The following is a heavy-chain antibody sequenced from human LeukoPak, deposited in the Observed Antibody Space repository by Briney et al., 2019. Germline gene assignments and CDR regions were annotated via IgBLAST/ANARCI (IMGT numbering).Heavy chain of an antibody. CDR2: FYYSDIT. J-gene: IGHJ6*03. D-gene: IGHD1-14*01. CDR1: GGSISSYY. Sequence: PSETLSLTCTVSGGSISSYYWSWIRQPPGKGLECIGFFYYSDITYYNPSLKSRVTISLDTSKNQFSLKLSSVTAADTAVYYCARFPGGAEYRHYYYMDVWGKGTTVTVSS. CDR3: ARFPGGAEYRHYYYMDV. V-gene: IGHV4-59*01.